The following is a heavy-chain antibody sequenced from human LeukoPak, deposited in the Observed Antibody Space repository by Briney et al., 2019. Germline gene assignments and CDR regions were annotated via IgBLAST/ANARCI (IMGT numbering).Heavy chain of an antibody. CDR2: ISSTGSTI. Sequence: PGGSLRLSCAASGFTFSSYEMNWVRQAPGKGLEWVSYISSTGSTIYYADSVKGRFTISRDNAKNSLFLQLNSLRAEDTAVYYCARRGYNYGYGDSWGQGTLVTVCS. CDR1: GFTFSSYE. CDR3: ARRGYNYGYGDS. D-gene: IGHD5-18*01. J-gene: IGHJ4*02. V-gene: IGHV3-48*03.